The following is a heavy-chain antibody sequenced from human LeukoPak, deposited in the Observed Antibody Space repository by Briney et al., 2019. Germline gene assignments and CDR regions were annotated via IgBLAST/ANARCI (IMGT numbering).Heavy chain of an antibody. CDR3: ARSSTDGDWFDP. D-gene: IGHD4-17*01. CDR1: GYTFTGYY. V-gene: IGHV1-2*02. J-gene: IGHJ5*02. Sequence: GSVKVSCKASGYTFTGYYMHWVRQAPGQGLEWMGWINPNSGGTNYAQKFQGRVTTTRDTSISTAYMELSRLRSDDTAVYYCARSSTDGDWFDPWGQGTLVTVSS. CDR2: INPNSGGT.